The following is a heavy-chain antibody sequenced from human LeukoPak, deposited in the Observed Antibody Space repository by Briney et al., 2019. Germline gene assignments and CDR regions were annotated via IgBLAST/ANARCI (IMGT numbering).Heavy chain of an antibody. D-gene: IGHD6-6*01. CDR2: ISAYNGST. CDR3: ANAARPGYYYMDV. Sequence: GASVKVSCKASGYTFTRYAISWVRQAPGQGLEWMGWISAYNGSTNYAQKLQGRVTMTTDTSTSTAYMELRSLRSDDTAVHYCANAARPGYYYMDVWGKGTTVTVSS. V-gene: IGHV1-18*01. CDR1: GYTFTRYA. J-gene: IGHJ6*03.